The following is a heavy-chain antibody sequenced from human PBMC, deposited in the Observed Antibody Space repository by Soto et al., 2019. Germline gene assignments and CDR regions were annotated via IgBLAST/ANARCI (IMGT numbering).Heavy chain of an antibody. CDR2: IWYDGSNK. CDR1: GFTFSSYG. J-gene: IGHJ4*02. Sequence: ESGGGVVQPGRSLRLSCAASGFTFSSYGMHWVRQAPGKGLEWVAVIWYDGSNKYYADSVKGRFTISRDNSKNTLYLQMNSLRAEDTAVYYCARGPYCSGSFLDYWGQGTLVTVSS. D-gene: IGHD3-10*01. V-gene: IGHV3-33*01. CDR3: ARGPYCSGSFLDY.